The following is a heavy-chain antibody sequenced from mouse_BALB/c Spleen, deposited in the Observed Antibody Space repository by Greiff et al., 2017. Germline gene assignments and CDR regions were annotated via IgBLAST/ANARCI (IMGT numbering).Heavy chain of an antibody. CDR1: GYTFTSYW. Sequence: VQLQQSGTVLARPGASVKMSCKASGYTFTSYWMHWVKQRPGQGLEWIGAIYPGNSDTSYNQKFKGKAKLTAVTSTSTAYMELSSLTNEDSAVYYCTRDGNYVGYAMDYWGQGTSVTVSS. CDR2: IYPGNSDT. V-gene: IGHV1-5*01. J-gene: IGHJ4*01. D-gene: IGHD2-1*01. CDR3: TRDGNYVGYAMDY.